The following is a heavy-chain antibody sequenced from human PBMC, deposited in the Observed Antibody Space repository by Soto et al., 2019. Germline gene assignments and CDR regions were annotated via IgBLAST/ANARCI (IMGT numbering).Heavy chain of an antibody. D-gene: IGHD2-8*01. CDR3: VRLLYV. CDR2: LYYNGST. CDR1: GGSITSDYYY. Sequence: SEILSLTCTVSGGSITSDYYYWGWVRQPPGKGLEWIGSLYYNGSTYCNPSLKTRLTISGDTSKNQFSLKMTSVTAADTAVYYCVRLLYVWGQGTLVTVSS. V-gene: IGHV4-39*01. J-gene: IGHJ4*02.